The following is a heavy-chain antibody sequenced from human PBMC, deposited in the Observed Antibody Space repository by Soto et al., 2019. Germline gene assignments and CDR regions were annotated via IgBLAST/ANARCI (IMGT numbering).Heavy chain of an antibody. CDR1: GFNFSNHW. CDR3: ARESGDWPLNWFDP. J-gene: IGHJ5*02. V-gene: IGHV3-74*01. CDR2: ITSDGKSK. Sequence: PGGSLRLSCAASGFNFSNHWMHWVRQRPAEGLVWVSRITSDGKSKAYAESMKGRFAISRDNAKNTLYLQMNGLTAEDTAVYYCARESGDWPLNWFDPWGQGTLVTVSS. D-gene: IGHD2-21*02.